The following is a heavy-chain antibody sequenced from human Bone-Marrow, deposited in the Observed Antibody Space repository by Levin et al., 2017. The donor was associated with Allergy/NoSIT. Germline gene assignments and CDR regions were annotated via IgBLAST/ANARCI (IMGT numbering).Heavy chain of an antibody. CDR3: ASDPRGYYYGMDV. V-gene: IGHV1-69*13. D-gene: IGHD6-6*01. CDR1: GGTFSSYA. J-gene: IGHJ6*02. CDR2: IIPIFGTA. Sequence: ASVKVSCKASGGTFSSYAISWVRQAPGQGLEWMGGIIPIFGTANYAQKFQGRVTITADESTSTAYMELSSLRSEDTAVYYCASDPRGYYYGMDVWGQGTTVTVSS.